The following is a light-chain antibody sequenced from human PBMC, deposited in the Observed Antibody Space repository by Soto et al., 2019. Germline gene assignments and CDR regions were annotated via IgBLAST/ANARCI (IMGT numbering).Light chain of an antibody. CDR2: GAS. Sequence: EIVMTQSPAILSVSPGERATLSGRASQTVANNLAWYQQKPGQPPRLLIYGASTRATGVPARFSGSGSGTESTFTISRLQCEDFAFFFCYQYYTCRSPSGSFGPGTKVDIK. V-gene: IGKV3D-15*01. CDR3: YQYYTCRSPSGS. J-gene: IGKJ3*01. CDR1: QTVANN.